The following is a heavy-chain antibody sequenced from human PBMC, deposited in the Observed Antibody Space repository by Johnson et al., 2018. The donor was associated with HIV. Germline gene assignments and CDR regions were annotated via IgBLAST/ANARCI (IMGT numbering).Heavy chain of an antibody. CDR3: ARLGTIFGGVKGAFDI. Sequence: EQLVESGGGLIQPGGSLRLSCAASGFTVSSNYMSWVRQAPGKGLEWVSVIYSGGSTYYADSVKGRFTISRDNSKNTLYLQMNSLRAEDTAVYYCARLGTIFGGVKGAFDIWGEGTMVTVSS. V-gene: IGHV3-53*01. CDR1: GFTVSSNY. J-gene: IGHJ3*02. D-gene: IGHD3-3*01. CDR2: IYSGGST.